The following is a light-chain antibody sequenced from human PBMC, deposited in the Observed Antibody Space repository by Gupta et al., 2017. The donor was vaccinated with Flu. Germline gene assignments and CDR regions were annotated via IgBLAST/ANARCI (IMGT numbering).Light chain of an antibody. CDR2: KAS. CDR1: QDIYKW. V-gene: IGKV1-5*03. Sequence: DVQVTQSPSTLSASIGDRVTITCRASQDIYKWLAWYQQKAGTVPKLIIYKASRVSSGVPSRFSGDGEDKEFTLTSSHLQYDDCAYYYGQQDHRSLMFGQGTKVEVK. J-gene: IGKJ1*01. CDR3: QQDHRSLM.